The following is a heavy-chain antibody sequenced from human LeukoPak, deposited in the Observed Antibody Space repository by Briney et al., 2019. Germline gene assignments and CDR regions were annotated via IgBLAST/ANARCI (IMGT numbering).Heavy chain of an antibody. CDR3: AGREGPYDY. J-gene: IGHJ4*02. CDR1: GYTLTELS. Sequence: ASVKVSCKVSGYTLTELSMHWVRQAPGKGLEWMGWINPKSGGTKYAQKFQGRVTMTRDTSISTGYMELSRLRSDDTAVYYCAGREGPYDYWGQGTLVTVSS. V-gene: IGHV1-2*02. CDR2: INPKSGGT.